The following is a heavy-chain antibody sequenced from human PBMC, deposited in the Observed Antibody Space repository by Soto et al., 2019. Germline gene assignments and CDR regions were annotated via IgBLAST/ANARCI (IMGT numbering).Heavy chain of an antibody. CDR2: ISAYNGNT. CDR3: ARARPGIAVAPFDY. V-gene: IGHV1-18*04. J-gene: IGHJ4*02. Sequence: ASVKVSCKASGYTFTSYGISWVRQAPGQGLEWMGWISAYNGNTNYAQKLQGRVTMTTDTSTSTAYMELRSLRSDNTAVYYCARARPGIAVAPFDYWGQGTLVTVS. D-gene: IGHD6-19*01. CDR1: GYTFTSYG.